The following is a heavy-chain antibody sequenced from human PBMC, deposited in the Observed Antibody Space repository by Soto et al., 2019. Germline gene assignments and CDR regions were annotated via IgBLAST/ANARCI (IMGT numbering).Heavy chain of an antibody. J-gene: IGHJ6*01. D-gene: IGHD7-27*01. CDR2: LSYSGGT. V-gene: IGHV4-59*08. CDR3: ARHNWGTVDLHYHLDV. CDR1: GGPIRGFY. Sequence: QVQLQESGPGLVKPSETLYLSCVVSGGPIRGFYWSWIRQPPGKGLEWIGCLSYSGGTNYNPSREGRVAISVDTSKNLFSLKVTSVTATDTARCCCARHNWGTVDLHYHLDVWGTGTTVTVSP.